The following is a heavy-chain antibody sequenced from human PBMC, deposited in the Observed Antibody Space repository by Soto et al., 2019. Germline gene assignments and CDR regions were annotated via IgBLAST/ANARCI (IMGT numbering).Heavy chain of an antibody. CDR3: AKDRAAAGSYGMDV. D-gene: IGHD6-13*01. CDR1: WFTFSGLA. CDR2: ISGSGGST. J-gene: IGHJ6*02. V-gene: IGHV3-23*01. Sequence: GRFLRLCWGASWFTFSGLAMSWIRKTPGKGLEWVSAISGSGGSTYYADSVKGRFTISRDNSKNTLYLQMNSLRAEDTAVYYCAKDRAAAGSYGMDVWGQGTTVTV.